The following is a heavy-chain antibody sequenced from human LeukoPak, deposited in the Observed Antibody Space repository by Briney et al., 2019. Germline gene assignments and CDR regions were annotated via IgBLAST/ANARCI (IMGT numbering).Heavy chain of an antibody. D-gene: IGHD2-2*01. CDR2: ISGSGGST. CDR3: AKDPIGSTSVYYYGMDV. V-gene: IGHV3-23*01. CDR1: GFTFSSYA. J-gene: IGHJ6*02. Sequence: TGGSLRLSRAPSGFTFSSYAMSCVRHAPGKRLECVSSISGSGGSTYYADTVNGRFTISRDNSKNTLYLQMNSLRAEDTAVYYCAKDPIGSTSVYYYGMDVWGQGTTVTVSS.